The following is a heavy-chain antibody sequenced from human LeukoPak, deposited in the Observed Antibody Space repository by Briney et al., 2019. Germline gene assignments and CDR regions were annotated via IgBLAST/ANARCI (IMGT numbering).Heavy chain of an antibody. CDR2: IYHSGST. J-gene: IGHJ3*02. CDR1: GGSVSSGSYY. V-gene: IGHV4-30-2*01. Sequence: SETLSLTCTVSGGSVSSGSYYWSWIRQPPGKGLEWIGYIYHSGSTYYNPSLKSRVTISVDRSKNQFSLKLSSVTAADTAVYYCATGGYYDSSGYYYHAFDIWGQGTMVTVSS. CDR3: ATGGYYDSSGYYYHAFDI. D-gene: IGHD3-22*01.